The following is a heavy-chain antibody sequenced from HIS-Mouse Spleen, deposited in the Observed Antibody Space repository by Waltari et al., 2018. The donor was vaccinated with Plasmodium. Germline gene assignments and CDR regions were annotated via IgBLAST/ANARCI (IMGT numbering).Heavy chain of an antibody. J-gene: IGHJ3*02. CDR3: ARGMKSSSSAFDI. D-gene: IGHD6-6*01. V-gene: IGHV3-53*01. CDR2: IYSGGSK. Sequence: EVQLVESGGGLIQPGGSLRLSCAASGFTVSSTYMSWIRRAPGKGVEWVSVIYSGGSKYYADSVKGRFTISRDNSKNTLYLQMNSLRAEDTAVYYCARGMKSSSSAFDIWGQGTMVTVSS. CDR1: GFTVSSTY.